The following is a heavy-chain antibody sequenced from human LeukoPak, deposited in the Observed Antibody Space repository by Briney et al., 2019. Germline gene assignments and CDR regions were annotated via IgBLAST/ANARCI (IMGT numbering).Heavy chain of an antibody. CDR3: ARESMVRGIRYFDY. J-gene: IGHJ4*02. CDR2: VYYSGST. CDR1: GGSISSYY. D-gene: IGHD3-10*01. Sequence: SETLSLTCTVSGGSISSYYWSWIRQPPGKGLEWVGYVYYSGSTYYNPSLKSLVTISVDTSKNQFSLKLSSVTAADTAVYYCARESMVRGIRYFDYWGQGTLVTVSS. V-gene: IGHV4-59*12.